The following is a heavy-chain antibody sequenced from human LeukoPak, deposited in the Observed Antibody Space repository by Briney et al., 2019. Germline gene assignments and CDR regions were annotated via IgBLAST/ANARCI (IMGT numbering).Heavy chain of an antibody. CDR2: MNPYSGNR. D-gene: IGHD3-16*01. Sequence: GASVKVSCRASGYSFTNYDIHWVRQATGQGLEWMGWMNPYSGNRGYAQKFQGRVTMTRDTSISTAYMELSGLTSEDTAMYYCVRVRDTVVLKGAYWGQGTLVTVSS. CDR1: GYSFTNYD. V-gene: IGHV1-8*01. CDR3: VRVRDTVVLKGAY. J-gene: IGHJ4*02.